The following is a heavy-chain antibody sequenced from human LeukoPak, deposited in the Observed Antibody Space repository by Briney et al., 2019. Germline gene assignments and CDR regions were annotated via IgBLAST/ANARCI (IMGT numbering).Heavy chain of an antibody. J-gene: IGHJ4*02. CDR1: GGSFSGYY. V-gene: IGHV4-34*01. Sequence: SETLSLTCAVYGGSFSGYYWSWIRQPPGRGLEWIGEINHSGSTNYNPSLKSRVTISVDTSKNQFSLKLSSVTAADTAVYYCARWLAVAFDYWGQGTLVTVSS. CDR2: INHSGST. D-gene: IGHD6-19*01. CDR3: ARWLAVAFDY.